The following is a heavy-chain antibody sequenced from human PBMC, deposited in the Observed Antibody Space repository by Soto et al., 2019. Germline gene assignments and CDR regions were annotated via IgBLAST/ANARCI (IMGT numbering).Heavy chain of an antibody. CDR1: GFTFSDFG. J-gene: IGHJ6*02. CDR2: ISYDGSNK. CDR3: ASEGYCSSTSCYTSYYYGMDV. V-gene: IGHV3-30*03. Sequence: GGSLRLSCAASGFTFSDFGIHWVRQAPGKGLEWVAFISYDGSNKYSADSLKGRFTISRDNAKNSLYLQMNSLRAEDTAVYYCASEGYCSSTSCYTSYYYGMDVWGQGTTVTVSS. D-gene: IGHD2-2*02.